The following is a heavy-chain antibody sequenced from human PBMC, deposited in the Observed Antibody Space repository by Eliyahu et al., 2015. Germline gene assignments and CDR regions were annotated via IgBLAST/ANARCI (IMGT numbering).Heavy chain of an antibody. V-gene: IGHV1-2*02. CDR3: AREDKGSRDGYSHVDY. D-gene: IGHD5-24*01. CDR2: INPNSGGT. Sequence: QVQLVQSGAEXKKPGASVKVSCKASGYTFTGYYMXWVRQAPGQGLEWMGWINPNSGGTNYAQKFQGRVTMTRDTSISTAYMELSRLRSDDTAVYYCAREDKGSRDGYSHVDYWGQGTLVTVSS. CDR1: GYTFTGYY. J-gene: IGHJ4*02.